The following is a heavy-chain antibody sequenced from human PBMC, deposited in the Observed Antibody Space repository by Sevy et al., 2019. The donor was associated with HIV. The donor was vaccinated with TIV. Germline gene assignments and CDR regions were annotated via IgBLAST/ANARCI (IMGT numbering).Heavy chain of an antibody. Sequence: GGSLRLSCAASGFTFSSYEMNWVRQAPGKGLEWVSYISSSGSTIYYADSVKGRFTISRDNAKNSLYLQMNSLRAEEAAVYYCAREGIGRGWFDPWGQGTLVTVSS. CDR1: GFTFSSYE. CDR2: ISSSGSTI. CDR3: AREGIGRGWFDP. J-gene: IGHJ5*02. D-gene: IGHD3-10*01. V-gene: IGHV3-48*03.